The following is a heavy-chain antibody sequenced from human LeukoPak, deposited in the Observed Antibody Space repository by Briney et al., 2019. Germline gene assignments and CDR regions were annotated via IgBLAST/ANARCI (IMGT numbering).Heavy chain of an antibody. CDR1: AFTFDDYG. V-gene: IGHV3-20*04. CDR3: ARDLHGDYPFDY. Sequence: PAGSLRLSCAASAFTFDDYGMSWVRQAPGKGLEWVSGINWNGGSTGYADSVKGRFTISRDNAKNSLYLQMNSLRAEDTALYYCARDLHGDYPFDYWGQGTLVTVSS. CDR2: INWNGGST. D-gene: IGHD4-17*01. J-gene: IGHJ4*02.